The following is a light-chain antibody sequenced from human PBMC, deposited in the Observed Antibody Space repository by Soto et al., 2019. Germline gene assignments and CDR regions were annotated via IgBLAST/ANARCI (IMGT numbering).Light chain of an antibody. Sequence: EIVLTQSPGTLSLSPGERATLSCRASQSVSSNYLAWYQHKPGQAPRLLIYGASRGATDIADRFTGSGSGTDFTLTISRLEPADFAVYYCQQYGSSPRTFGQGTKVDIK. CDR3: QQYGSSPRT. CDR2: GAS. V-gene: IGKV3-20*01. CDR1: QSVSSNY. J-gene: IGKJ1*01.